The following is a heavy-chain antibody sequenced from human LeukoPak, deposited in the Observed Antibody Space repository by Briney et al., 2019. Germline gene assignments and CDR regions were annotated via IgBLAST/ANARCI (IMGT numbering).Heavy chain of an antibody. CDR3: ATAIDNWNYAFDC. CDR2: IWYDGSNR. V-gene: IGHV3-33*01. D-gene: IGHD1-7*01. CDR1: GFTFSSSG. J-gene: IGHJ4*02. Sequence: GGSLRLSCAASGFTFSSSGMHWVRQAPGKGLEWVAVIWYDGSNRYYADPVKGRFTVSRDNSKNTLYLQMNSLRAEDTAVYYCATAIDNWNYAFDCWGQGALVTVSS.